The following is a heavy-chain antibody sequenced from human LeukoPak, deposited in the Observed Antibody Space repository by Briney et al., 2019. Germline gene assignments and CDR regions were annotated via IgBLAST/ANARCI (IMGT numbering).Heavy chain of an antibody. Sequence: PSETLSLTCAVYGGSFSGYCRSWIRQPPGKGLEWIGEINHSGSTNYSPSLKSRVTISVDTSKNQFSLKLSSVTAADTAVYYCARHRGRSMNWFDPWGQGTLVTVSS. V-gene: IGHV4-34*01. CDR1: GGSFSGYC. J-gene: IGHJ5*02. CDR3: ARHRGRSMNWFDP. CDR2: INHSGST.